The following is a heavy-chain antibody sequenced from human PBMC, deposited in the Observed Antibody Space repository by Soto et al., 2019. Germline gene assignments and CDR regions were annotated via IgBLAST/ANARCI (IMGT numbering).Heavy chain of an antibody. CDR1: GFTFSSYA. V-gene: IGHV3-23*01. CDR3: ARDLGVALATLTLDY. D-gene: IGHD2-15*01. Sequence: GGSLRLSCAASGFTFSSYAMNWVRQAPGKGLEWVSAISGSGGNTYYADSVKGRFTISRDNSKNTLYLQMNSLRAEDTGLYYCARDLGVALATLTLDYWGQGTLVTVSS. J-gene: IGHJ4*02. CDR2: ISGSGGNT.